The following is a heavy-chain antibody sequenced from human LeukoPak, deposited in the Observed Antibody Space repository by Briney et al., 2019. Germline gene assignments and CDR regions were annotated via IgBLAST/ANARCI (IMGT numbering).Heavy chain of an antibody. CDR1: GFSFNTYW. Sequence: PGGSLRLSCAASGFSFNTYWMHWVRQAPGKGLIWVSRINSAGSSTTYADSVKGRFTISRDNAKNTLYLQMNSLRAEDTVVYYCGRDLFGDYLDYWGQGTLVTVSS. V-gene: IGHV3-74*01. CDR2: INSAGSST. D-gene: IGHD3-10*02. J-gene: IGHJ4*02. CDR3: GRDLFGDYLDY.